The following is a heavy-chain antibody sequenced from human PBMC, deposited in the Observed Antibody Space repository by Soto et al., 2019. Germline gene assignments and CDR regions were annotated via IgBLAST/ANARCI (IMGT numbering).Heavy chain of an antibody. Sequence: SETLSLTCTVSGGSVSSGSYYWSWIRQPPGKGLEWIGYIYYSGSTNYNPSLKSRVTISVDTSKNQFSLKLSSVTAADTAVYYCARDSARYYYDSRPGSFDIWGQGTMVTVSS. CDR2: IYYSGST. J-gene: IGHJ3*02. CDR1: GGSVSSGSYY. CDR3: ARDSARYYYDSRPGSFDI. V-gene: IGHV4-61*01. D-gene: IGHD3-22*01.